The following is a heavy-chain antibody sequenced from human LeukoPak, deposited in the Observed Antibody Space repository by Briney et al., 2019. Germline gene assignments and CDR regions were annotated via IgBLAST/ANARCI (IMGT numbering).Heavy chain of an antibody. Sequence: GESLKISCKGSGYTFTSYWIGWVRQAPGKGLEWVSAISGSASSTYYADSVKGRFTISRDSSKNTLYLQMNSLRAEDTAVYYCAGHHQAYSRTYWGQGTLVTVSS. CDR1: GYTFTSYW. CDR3: AGHHQAYSRTY. J-gene: IGHJ4*02. CDR2: ISGSASST. V-gene: IGHV3-23*01. D-gene: IGHD6-13*01.